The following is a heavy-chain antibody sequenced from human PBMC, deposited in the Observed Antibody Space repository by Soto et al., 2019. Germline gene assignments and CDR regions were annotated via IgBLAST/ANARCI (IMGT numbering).Heavy chain of an antibody. Sequence: LGWSLRLSCAAFGFTFDDYAMHWVRQAPGKGLEWVSGISWNRGTIGYADSVKGRFTISRDNAKNSLYLQMNSLRAEDTALYYCAKDNGGSYYYAMDVWGQGTTVTVSS. D-gene: IGHD1-26*01. J-gene: IGHJ6*02. CDR3: AKDNGGSYYYAMDV. V-gene: IGHV3-9*01. CDR2: ISWNRGTI. CDR1: GFTFDDYA.